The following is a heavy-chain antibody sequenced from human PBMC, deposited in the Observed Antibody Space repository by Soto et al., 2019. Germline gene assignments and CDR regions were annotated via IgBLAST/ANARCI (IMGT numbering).Heavy chain of an antibody. D-gene: IGHD1-7*01. J-gene: IGHJ4*02. CDR2: ISYHGIT. Sequence: SETLSLTCTVSAGYTSSSYVIWIRQPPGRGLELIGYISYHGITKYNLSLQRRVTFSVDTPNKPVSLKLTSVTPADTAVYYCARNSWNSFSSLGHFAHRGQGKLVTLCS. V-gene: IGHV4-59*01. CDR1: AGYTSSSY. CDR3: ARNSWNSFSSLGHFAH.